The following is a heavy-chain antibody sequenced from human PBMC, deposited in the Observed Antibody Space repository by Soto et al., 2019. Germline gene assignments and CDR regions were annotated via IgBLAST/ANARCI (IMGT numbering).Heavy chain of an antibody. J-gene: IGHJ5*02. CDR3: ARGLTLGYCSGTSCYNWLDP. CDR1: GGSFSGYF. D-gene: IGHD2-2*01. Sequence: SETLSLTCAVYGGSFSGYFWTWIRQPPGKGLEWIGEINDSGSTNYNPSLKSRVTISVDTSKNQFSLKLSSVTAADTAVYYCARGLTLGYCSGTSCYNWLDPWGQGTLVTVS. V-gene: IGHV4-34*01. CDR2: INDSGST.